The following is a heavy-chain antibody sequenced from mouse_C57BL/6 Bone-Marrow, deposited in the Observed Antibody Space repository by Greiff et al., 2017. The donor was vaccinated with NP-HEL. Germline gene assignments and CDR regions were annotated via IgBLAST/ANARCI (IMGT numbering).Heavy chain of an antibody. CDR3: AGNIERGVTSDYFDY. D-gene: IGHD2-2*01. V-gene: IGHV7-3*01. J-gene: IGHJ2*01. CDR2: IRNKANGYTT. CDR1: GFTFTDYY. Sequence: EVQVVESGGGLVQPGGSLSLSCAASGFTFTDYYMSWVRQPPGKALEWLGFIRNKANGYTTEYSASVKGRFTISRDNYQSILYLQMNALRAEDSATYYCAGNIERGVTSDYFDYWGQGTTLTVSS.